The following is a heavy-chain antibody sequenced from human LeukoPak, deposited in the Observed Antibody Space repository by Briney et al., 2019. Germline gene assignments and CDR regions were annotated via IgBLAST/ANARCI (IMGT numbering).Heavy chain of an antibody. CDR2: IYYSGST. Sequence: NASQTLSLTCTVSGGSISSGDYYWSWIRQPPGRGLEWIGYIYYSGSTYYNPSLKSRVTISVDTSKNQFSLKLSSVTAADTAVYYCARVFSSYGDYVDYWGQGTLVTVSS. V-gene: IGHV4-30-4*08. J-gene: IGHJ4*02. CDR3: ARVFSSYGDYVDY. CDR1: GGSISSGDYY. D-gene: IGHD4-17*01.